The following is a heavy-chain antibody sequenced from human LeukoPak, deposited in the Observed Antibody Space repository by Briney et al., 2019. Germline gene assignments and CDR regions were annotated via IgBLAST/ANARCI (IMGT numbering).Heavy chain of an antibody. CDR3: ARVNGDGGGNYYMRSSCFDP. CDR1: GGSISSSRYY. J-gene: IGHJ5*02. Sequence: SETLSLTCTVSGGSISSSRYYWAWIRQPPGKGLEWIASIFYSGTTKYNPSLDSRVSESVDTSKNQFSLNLRSVTAADTAVYYCARVNGDGGGNYYMRSSCFDPWGQGTLVTVSS. CDR2: IFYSGTT. D-gene: IGHD3-22*01. V-gene: IGHV4-39*01.